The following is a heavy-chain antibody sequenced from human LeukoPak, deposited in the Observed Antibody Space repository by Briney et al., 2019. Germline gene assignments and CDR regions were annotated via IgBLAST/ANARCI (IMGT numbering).Heavy chain of an antibody. D-gene: IGHD5-18*01. CDR2: IYYSGST. V-gene: IGHV4-39*01. J-gene: IGHJ4*02. Sequence: SETLSLTCTVSGGSISSSSYYWGWIRQPPGKGLEWIGSIYYSGSTYYNPSLKSRVTISVDTSKNKFSLKLSSVTAADTAVYYCAKGIRGYSYGHFDYWGQGTLVTVSS. CDR3: AKGIRGYSYGHFDY. CDR1: GGSISSSSYY.